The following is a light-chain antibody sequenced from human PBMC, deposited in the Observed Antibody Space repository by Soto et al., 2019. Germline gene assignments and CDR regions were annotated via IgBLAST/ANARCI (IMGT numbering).Light chain of an antibody. J-gene: IGLJ2*01. V-gene: IGLV1-40*01. CDR2: GNS. CDR1: SSHIGAGYD. Sequence: QSVLTQPPSVSGAPGQRVTISCTGSSSHIGAGYDVHWYQPLPGTAPKLLISGNSNRPSGVPDRFSGSKSGTAASLSITGLQAEDEADYYCQSYDSSLSGVVFGGGTQLTVL. CDR3: QSYDSSLSGVV.